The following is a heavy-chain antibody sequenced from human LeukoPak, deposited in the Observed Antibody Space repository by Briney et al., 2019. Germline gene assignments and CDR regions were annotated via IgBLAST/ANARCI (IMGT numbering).Heavy chain of an antibody. J-gene: IGHJ6*03. CDR2: ISSSGSTI. CDR3: AKEISVTTGYYYMDV. CDR1: GFTFSDYY. Sequence: GGSLRLSCAASGFTFSDYYMSWIRQAPGKGLEWVSYISSSGSTIYYADSVKGRFTISRDNAKNSLYLQMNSLRAEDTAVYYCAKEISVTTGYYYMDVWGKGTTVTISS. D-gene: IGHD4-11*01. V-gene: IGHV3-11*04.